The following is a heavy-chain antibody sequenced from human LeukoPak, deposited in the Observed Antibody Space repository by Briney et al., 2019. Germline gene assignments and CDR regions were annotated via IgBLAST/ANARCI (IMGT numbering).Heavy chain of an antibody. D-gene: IGHD6-6*01. CDR1: GFTFSSYA. CDR3: ARATYSTSHFSYYFDY. CDR2: ISYDGTNK. J-gene: IGHJ4*02. Sequence: QPGGSLRLSCAASGFTFSSYAMHWVRQAPGKGLKWVAVISYDGTNKYYADSVRGRFTISRDNSKNTLYLQMNSLRVDDTAVHYCARATYSTSHFSYYFDYWGQGTLVTVSS. V-gene: IGHV3-30-3*01.